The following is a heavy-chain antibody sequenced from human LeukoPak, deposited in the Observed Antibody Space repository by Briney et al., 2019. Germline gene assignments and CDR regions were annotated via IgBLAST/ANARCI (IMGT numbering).Heavy chain of an antibody. J-gene: IGHJ6*02. CDR2: IWYDGGNK. CDR3: ARELRFGEFYYGMDV. Sequence: GGSLRLSCAASGFTFSSYGMHWVRQAPGKGLEWVAVIWYDGGNKYYADSVKGRFTISRDNSKNTLYLQMNSLRAEDTAVYYCARELRFGEFYYGMDVWGQGTTVTVSS. CDR1: GFTFSSYG. V-gene: IGHV3-33*01. D-gene: IGHD3-10*01.